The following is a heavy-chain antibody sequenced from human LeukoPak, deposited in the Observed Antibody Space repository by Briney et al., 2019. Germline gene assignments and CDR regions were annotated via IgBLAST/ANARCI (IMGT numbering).Heavy chain of an antibody. V-gene: IGHV3-23*01. CDR3: AKEGEAPDFDY. CDR2: ISGSGGST. CDR1: GFTFSSHA. Sequence: GGSLRLSCAVSGFTFSSHAMSWVRQAPGKGLEWVSTISGSGGSTYYADSVKGRFTISRDNSKNTLYLQMNSLRGEDTAVYYCAKEGEAPDFDYWGQGTLVTVSS. D-gene: IGHD1-26*01. J-gene: IGHJ4*02.